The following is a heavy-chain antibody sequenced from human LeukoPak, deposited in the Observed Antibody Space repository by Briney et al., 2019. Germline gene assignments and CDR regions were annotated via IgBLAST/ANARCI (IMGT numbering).Heavy chain of an antibody. CDR1: GGSISSYY. J-gene: IGHJ4*02. V-gene: IGHV4-59*08. CDR3: ARGQYSGSYWGGFDY. CDR2: IYYSGST. Sequence: KPSETLSLTCTVSGGSISSYYWSWIRQPPGKGLEWIGYIYYSGSTNYNPSLKSRVTISVETSKNQFSLKLSSVTAADTAVYYCARGQYSGSYWGGFDYWGQGTLVTVFS. D-gene: IGHD1-26*01.